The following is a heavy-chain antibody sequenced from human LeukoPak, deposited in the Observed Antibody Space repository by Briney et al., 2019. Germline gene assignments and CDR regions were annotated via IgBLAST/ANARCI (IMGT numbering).Heavy chain of an antibody. Sequence: GGSLRLSCSASGFTFNRFYLHWVRQAPGKGLEFVSHISSNGATTYYADSVKGRFTISRDNSKNTLYLQMNSLRAEDTAVYYCARDPPLRFLEWLFDYYGMDVWGQGTTVTVSS. CDR1: GFTFNRFY. CDR2: ISSNGATT. J-gene: IGHJ6*02. D-gene: IGHD3-3*01. CDR3: ARDPPLRFLEWLFDYYGMDV. V-gene: IGHV3-64*04.